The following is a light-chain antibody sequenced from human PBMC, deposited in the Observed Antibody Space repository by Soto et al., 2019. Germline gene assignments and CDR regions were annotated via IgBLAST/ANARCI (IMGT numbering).Light chain of an antibody. CDR2: GAS. Sequence: ERVLTQSPVSLSLSPGERATLSCRASQSVSSSYLAWYQQKPGQAPRLLIYGASSRATGIPDRFSGSGSGTDFTLTISRLEPEDFAVYYCHQYGASPRTFGQGTKVDIK. V-gene: IGKV3-20*01. CDR1: QSVSSSY. CDR3: HQYGASPRT. J-gene: IGKJ1*01.